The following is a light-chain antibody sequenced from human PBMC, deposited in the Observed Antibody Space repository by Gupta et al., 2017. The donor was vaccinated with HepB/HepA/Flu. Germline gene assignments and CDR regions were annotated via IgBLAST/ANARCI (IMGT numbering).Light chain of an antibody. CDR1: QSVLYNNRNY. CDR2: WAS. CDR3: QHYYSSPPT. V-gene: IGKV4-1*01. J-gene: IGKJ4*01. Sequence: IVMSQSPDSLAVSLGECATINCKSRQSVLYNNRNYLAWDQQKSGQPPKLLIYWASIRVSGVPYRVRGSGSGTDFTLTISSLQAEDVAVYYCQHYYSSPPTFGGGTKVEIK.